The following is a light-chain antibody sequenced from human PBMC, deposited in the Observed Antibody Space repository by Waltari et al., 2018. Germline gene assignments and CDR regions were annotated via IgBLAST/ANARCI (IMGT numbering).Light chain of an antibody. CDR2: DTS. CDR3: QQYNQWPLT. J-gene: IGKJ4*01. V-gene: IGKV3-15*01. Sequence: EIVMMQSPGTLSVSPGERATVPCRASHSVTSNFAWYQQKPGQAPRLIIYDTSKRATGVPARFSGSGSGTEFTLTITGLQSEDFAVYFCQQYNQWPLTFGRGTKVEIK. CDR1: HSVTSN.